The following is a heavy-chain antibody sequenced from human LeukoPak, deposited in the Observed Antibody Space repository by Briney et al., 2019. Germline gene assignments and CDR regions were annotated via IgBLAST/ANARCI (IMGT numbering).Heavy chain of an antibody. D-gene: IGHD1-7*01. CDR3: AVYNWNSKRDLDY. V-gene: IGHV3-7*05. CDR2: IKHDGSEK. CDR1: GVTFSSHW. J-gene: IGHJ4*02. Sequence: PGGSLRLSCAASGVTFSSHWMSWVRQAPGKGLEGVANIKHDGSEKYYVGSVKGRFTISRDNAKNSLYLQMNSLRAEDTAVYYCAVYNWNSKRDLDYWGQGTLVTVSS.